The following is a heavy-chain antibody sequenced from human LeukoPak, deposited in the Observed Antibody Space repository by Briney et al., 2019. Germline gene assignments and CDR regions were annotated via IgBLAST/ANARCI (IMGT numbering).Heavy chain of an antibody. Sequence: PGGSLILSCAASGFTSRSYWMNWVRQAPGKGLEWAANIKGDGGEKYADSVEGRFTISRDNAKNSVYLQMNSLRAEDTAVYYCVRDNRWASDYWGQGTLVTVSS. CDR2: IKGDGGEK. CDR1: GFTSRSYW. D-gene: IGHD4-23*01. V-gene: IGHV3-7*01. CDR3: VRDNRWASDY. J-gene: IGHJ4*02.